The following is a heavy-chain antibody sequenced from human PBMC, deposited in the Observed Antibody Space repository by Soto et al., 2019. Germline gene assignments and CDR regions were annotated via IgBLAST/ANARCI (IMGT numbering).Heavy chain of an antibody. J-gene: IGHJ4*02. CDR3: AKFSATSVYDISSAPDY. CDR2: VSGSGGNT. V-gene: IGHV3-23*01. CDR1: GFTFINYA. Sequence: GGSLRLSCAASGFTFINYAMTWVRQAPGKGLEWVSAVSGSGGNTFYADSVKGRFTISRDNSRKTLYLQMTSLRADDAAVYYCAKFSATSVYDISSAPDYWGQGTLVTVSS. D-gene: IGHD6-6*01.